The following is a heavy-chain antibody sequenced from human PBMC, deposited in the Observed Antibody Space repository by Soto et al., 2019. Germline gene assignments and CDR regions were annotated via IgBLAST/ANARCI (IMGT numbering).Heavy chain of an antibody. CDR3: ARVDYGSGSYFAFDI. CDR2: ISAYNGNT. J-gene: IGHJ3*02. CDR1: GYTFASYG. D-gene: IGHD3-10*01. Sequence: ASVKVSCKASGYTFASYGSRWVRQAPGQGLEWMGWISAYNGNTNYAQKLQGRVTMTKDTSTSTAYMELRSLRSDDTAVYYCARVDYGSGSYFAFDIWGQGTMLTVSS. V-gene: IGHV1-18*01.